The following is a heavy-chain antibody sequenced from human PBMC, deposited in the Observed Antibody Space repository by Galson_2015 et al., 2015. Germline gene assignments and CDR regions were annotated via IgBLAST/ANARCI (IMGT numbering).Heavy chain of an antibody. CDR2: INSDGSST. J-gene: IGHJ4*02. CDR1: GFTFSSYW. Sequence: SLRLSCAASGFTFSSYWMHWVRQAPGKGLVWVSRINSDGSSTSYADSVKGRFTISRDNAKNTLYLQMNSLRAEDTAVYYCASGPMILLLDYWGQGTLVTVSS. D-gene: IGHD3-16*01. V-gene: IGHV3-74*01. CDR3: ASGPMILLLDY.